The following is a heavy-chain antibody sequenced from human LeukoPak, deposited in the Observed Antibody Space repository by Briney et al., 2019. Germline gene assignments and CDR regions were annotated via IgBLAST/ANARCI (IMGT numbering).Heavy chain of an antibody. Sequence: GGSLRLSCAASGFTFSNYWMNWVRQAPGKGLEWVANIKQDGSEKYYVDSVKGRFTISRDNAKNPLYLQMNSLRAEDTAVYYCARSASGSYPNWGQGTLVTVSS. J-gene: IGHJ4*02. CDR1: GFTFSNYW. CDR2: IKQDGSEK. V-gene: IGHV3-7*01. CDR3: ARSASGSYPN. D-gene: IGHD3-10*01.